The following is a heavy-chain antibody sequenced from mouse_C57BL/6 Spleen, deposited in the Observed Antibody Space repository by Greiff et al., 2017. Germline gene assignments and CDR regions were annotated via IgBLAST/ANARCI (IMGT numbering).Heavy chain of an antibody. Sequence: EVKVVESGGDLVKPGGSLKLSCAASGFTFSSYGMSWVRQTPDKRLEWVATISSGGSYTYYPDSVKGRFTISSDNAKNTLYLQMSRLKSEDTAMYYCARETGDWGQGTTLTVSS. CDR2: ISSGGSYT. CDR1: GFTFSSYG. J-gene: IGHJ2*01. CDR3: ARETGD. V-gene: IGHV5-6*01.